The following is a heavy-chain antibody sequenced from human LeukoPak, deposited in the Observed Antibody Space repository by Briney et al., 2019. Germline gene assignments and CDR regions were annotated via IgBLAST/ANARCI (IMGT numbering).Heavy chain of an antibody. Sequence: GGSLRLSCAASGFTFSSYWMQWVRQAPGKGLEWVASIKQDGSEKYYADSVKGRFIISRDNAKNALYLQMSSLRAEDTAIYYCARRYFDYWGQGTLVTVSS. CDR3: ARRYFDY. V-gene: IGHV3-7*03. J-gene: IGHJ4*02. CDR2: IKQDGSEK. CDR1: GFTFSSYW.